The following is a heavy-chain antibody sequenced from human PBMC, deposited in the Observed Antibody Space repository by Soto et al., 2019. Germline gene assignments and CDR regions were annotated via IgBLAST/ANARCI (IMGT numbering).Heavy chain of an antibody. CDR3: ARESIHYSSDSQGSEYFQH. CDR1: GFTFSDYY. V-gene: IGHV3-11*01. CDR2: ISSSGSTI. J-gene: IGHJ1*01. Sequence: GGSLRLSCAASGFTFSDYYMSWIRQAPGKGLEWVSYISSSGSTIYYADSVKGRFTISRDNAKNSLYLQMNSLRAEDTAVYYCARESIHYSSDSQGSEYFQHWGQGTLVTVSS. D-gene: IGHD6-19*01.